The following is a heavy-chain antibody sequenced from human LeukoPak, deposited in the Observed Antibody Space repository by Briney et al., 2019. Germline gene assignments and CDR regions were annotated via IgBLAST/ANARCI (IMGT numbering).Heavy chain of an antibody. CDR1: GFIFTSYA. V-gene: IGHV3-23*01. CDR3: AKDSAACGYCGGGSCSLCGFDY. CDR2: ISGSGGST. Sequence: GGSLRLSCAASGFIFTSYAMSWFRQAPGKGLEWVAGISGSGGSTYYAASVKGRFTISKDNSDTLYLQMNSLSAGDTAVYYCAKDSAACGYCGGGSCSLCGFDYWGQGTLVTVSS. D-gene: IGHD2-15*01. J-gene: IGHJ4*02.